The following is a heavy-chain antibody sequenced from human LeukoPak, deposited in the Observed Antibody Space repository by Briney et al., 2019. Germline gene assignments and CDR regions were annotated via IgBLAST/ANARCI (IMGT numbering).Heavy chain of an antibody. V-gene: IGHV4-59*08. Sequence: SETLSLTCTVSGVPISSDYWSWIRLPPGKGLEWIGYIYYSGSSNYNPSLKSRVTMSVDMSKNQFSLKLTSVTAADTAVYYCARRLRQNLFDPWGQGTLVTVSS. CDR2: IYYSGSS. CDR3: ARRLRQNLFDP. CDR1: GVPISSDY. J-gene: IGHJ5*02. D-gene: IGHD4-17*01.